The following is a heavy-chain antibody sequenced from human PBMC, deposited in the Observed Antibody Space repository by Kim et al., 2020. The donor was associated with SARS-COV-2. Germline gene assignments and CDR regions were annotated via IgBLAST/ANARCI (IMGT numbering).Heavy chain of an antibody. CDR1: GGSFSGYY. CDR3: ARVGMGELLRKDKHVDY. J-gene: IGHJ4*02. D-gene: IGHD1-26*01. Sequence: SETLSLTCAVYGGSFSGYYWSWIRQPPGKGLEWIGEINHSGSTNYNPSLKSRVTISVDTSKNQFSLKLSSVTAADTAVYYCARVGMGELLRKDKHVDYSGQRALVTVSP. V-gene: IGHV4-34*01. CDR2: INHSGST.